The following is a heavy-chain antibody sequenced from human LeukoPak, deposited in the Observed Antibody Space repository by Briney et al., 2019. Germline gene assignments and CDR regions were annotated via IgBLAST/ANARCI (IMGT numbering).Heavy chain of an antibody. CDR2: IYYSGST. Sequence: SETLSLTCTGSAGSISSYYWSWVRQPPGKGLEWIGYIYYSGSTNYNPSLKSRVTISVDTSKNQFSLKLSSVTAADTAVYYCARASSTHDYNWFDPWGQGTLVTVSS. V-gene: IGHV4-59*01. CDR3: ARASSTHDYNWFDP. J-gene: IGHJ5*02. D-gene: IGHD6-13*01. CDR1: AGSISSYY.